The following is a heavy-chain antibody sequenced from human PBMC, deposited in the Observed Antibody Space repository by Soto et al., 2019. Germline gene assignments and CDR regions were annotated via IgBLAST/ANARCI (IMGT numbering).Heavy chain of an antibody. CDR3: ARDPLSYGDYAQTYWYFDL. CDR1: GITFSRCL. J-gene: IGHJ2*01. D-gene: IGHD4-17*01. CDR2: ISQDGTDT. V-gene: IGHV3-7*01. Sequence: GGSLRLSCGASGITFSRCLMSWVRQAPGKGLEWVASISQDGTDTDYVDSVKGRFAISRDNPKNSLYLQMNSLRADDTAVYYCARDPLSYGDYAQTYWYFDLWGRGTRVTVYS.